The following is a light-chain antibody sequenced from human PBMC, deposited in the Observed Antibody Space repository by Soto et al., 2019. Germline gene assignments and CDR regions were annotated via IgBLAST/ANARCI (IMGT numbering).Light chain of an antibody. Sequence: DIQITQSPSTLSASVGDRVTITCRASQSISSWLDWYQQKPGKAPKLLIYKASSLESVVPSRFSGSGSGTEFTLTISSLQPDDFATYYYQQYNSDSSWTFGQGTKVDI. CDR3: QQYNSDSSWT. J-gene: IGKJ1*01. V-gene: IGKV1-5*03. CDR2: KAS. CDR1: QSISSW.